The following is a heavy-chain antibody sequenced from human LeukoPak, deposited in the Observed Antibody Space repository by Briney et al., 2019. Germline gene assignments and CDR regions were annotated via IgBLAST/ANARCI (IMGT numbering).Heavy chain of an antibody. D-gene: IGHD3-10*01. CDR3: ARDNYGSGINFDY. CDR2: INHSGST. V-gene: IGHV4-34*01. Sequence: PSETLSLTCAVYGGSFSGYYWSWIRQPPGKGLEWIGEINHSGSTNYNPSLKSRVTISVDTSKNQFSLKLSSVTAADMAVYYCARDNYGSGINFDYWGQGTLVTVSS. J-gene: IGHJ4*02. CDR1: GGSFSGYY.